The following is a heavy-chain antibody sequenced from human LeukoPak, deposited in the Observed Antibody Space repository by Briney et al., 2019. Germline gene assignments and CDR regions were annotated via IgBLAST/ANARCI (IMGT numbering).Heavy chain of an antibody. Sequence: ASVKVSCKVSGYTLTELSMHWVRQAPGKGLEWMGGFDPEDGETIYAQKFQGRVTMTEDTSTDTAYMELSSLRSEDTAVYYCATDSALRSKYYYDSSGYLSWGQGTLVTVSS. D-gene: IGHD3-22*01. CDR1: GYTLTELS. CDR3: ATDSALRSKYYYDSSGYLS. J-gene: IGHJ5*02. V-gene: IGHV1-24*01. CDR2: FDPEDGET.